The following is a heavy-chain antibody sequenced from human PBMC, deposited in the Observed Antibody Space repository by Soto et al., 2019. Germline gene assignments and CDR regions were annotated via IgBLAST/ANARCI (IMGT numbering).Heavy chain of an antibody. J-gene: IGHJ4*02. D-gene: IGHD4-17*01. CDR3: AHCTLHESGDYDAGTSHVFDS. Sequence: QITLKESGPSPVKPTQTLTVTCTFSGFSLSNSGVGVAWIPQPPGKALEWLALIYGDNDKRYRPSLKTRLTITKATSKNQVVLTMTNLDPVDPATYYCAHCTLHESGDYDAGTSHVFDSWGQGTLVTVSS. V-gene: IGHV2-5*02. CDR1: GFSLSNSGVG. CDR2: IYGDNDK.